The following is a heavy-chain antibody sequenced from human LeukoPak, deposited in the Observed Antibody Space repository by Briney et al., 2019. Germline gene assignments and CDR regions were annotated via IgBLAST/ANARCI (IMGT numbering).Heavy chain of an antibody. V-gene: IGHV3-23*01. D-gene: IGHD1-1*01. CDR2: ISSSGGGT. Sequence: PGGSLRLSCAASGFTFRTYAMNWVRQAPGKGLEWVSAISSSGGGTYDADSVKGRVTSSRDNSKNTLYLQMNRLRAEDTAVYYCARDDPFDYWGQGTLVTVSS. CDR1: GFTFRTYA. J-gene: IGHJ4*02. CDR3: ARDDPFDY.